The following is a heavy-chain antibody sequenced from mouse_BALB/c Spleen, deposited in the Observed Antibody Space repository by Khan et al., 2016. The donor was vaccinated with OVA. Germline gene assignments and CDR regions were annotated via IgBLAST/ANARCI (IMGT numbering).Heavy chain of an antibody. V-gene: IGHV1S137*01. CDR2: ISTYYGDA. CDR1: GYTFTAYA. CDR3: ASGARLAY. J-gene: IGHJ3*01. Sequence: QVQLQQSGAELVRPGVSVKISCKVSGYTFTAYAMHWVKQSHAKSLEWIGVISTYYGDADYNQKFQGKATMTVDKSSRTAYMELARLTSEAYAIYDRASGARLAYWGQGTLVTVSA.